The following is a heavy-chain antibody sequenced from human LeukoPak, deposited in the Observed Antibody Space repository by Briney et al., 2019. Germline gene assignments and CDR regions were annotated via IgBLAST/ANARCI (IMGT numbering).Heavy chain of an antibody. D-gene: IGHD3-16*01. CDR3: ASPRWDAFDI. CDR2: IYYSGST. J-gene: IGHJ3*02. Sequence: PSETLSPTCTVSGGSISSSSYYWGWIRQPPGKGLEWIGSIYYSGSTYYNPSLKSRVTISVDTSKNQFSLKLSSVTAADTAVYYCASPRWDAFDIWGQGTMVTVSS. V-gene: IGHV4-39*01. CDR1: GGSISSSSYY.